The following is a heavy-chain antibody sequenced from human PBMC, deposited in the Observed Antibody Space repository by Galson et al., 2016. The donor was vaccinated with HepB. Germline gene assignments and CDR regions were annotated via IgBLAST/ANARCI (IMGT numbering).Heavy chain of an antibody. CDR1: GYTFSSYI. J-gene: IGHJ3*01. CDR2: ISYLGISQ. V-gene: IGHV3-30-3*02. Sequence: SLRLSCAASGYTFSSYIIHWVRQAPGKGLEWVSVISYLGISQDYADSVKGRFTISRDDSKNTLYLQLNGLRPEDTAVYYCARAGGTTSIFAFDLGGRGTLVTFSS. D-gene: IGHD1-14*01. CDR3: ARAGGTTSIFAFDL.